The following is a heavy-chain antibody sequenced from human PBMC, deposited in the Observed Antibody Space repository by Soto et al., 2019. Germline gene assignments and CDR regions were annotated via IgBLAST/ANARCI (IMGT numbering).Heavy chain of an antibody. V-gene: IGHV5-51*01. J-gene: IGHJ4*02. CDR2: IYPGNSNT. Sequence: GESLKISCKVSGYSFTSYWIGWVRQMPGTGLEWMGIIYPGNSNTRYSPSFQGQVTMSVDKSISTAYLQWSSLRASDTAIYYCARPSDVGLASSFDYWGQGSQVTVSS. CDR1: GYSFTSYW. CDR3: ARPSDVGLASSFDY.